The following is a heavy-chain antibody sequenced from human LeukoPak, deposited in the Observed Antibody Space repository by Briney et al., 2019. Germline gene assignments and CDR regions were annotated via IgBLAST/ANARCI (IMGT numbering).Heavy chain of an antibody. V-gene: IGHV4-39*07. D-gene: IGHD5-12*01. CDR1: GGSISSSSYY. Sequence: PSETLSLTCTVSGGSISSSSYYWGWIRQPPGKGLEWIGSIYYSGSTYYNPSLKSRVTISVDTSKNQFSLKLSSVTAADTAVYYCAREVGVTWLHQLQPRKNWFDPWGQGTLVTVSS. CDR2: IYYSGST. CDR3: AREVGVTWLHQLQPRKNWFDP. J-gene: IGHJ5*02.